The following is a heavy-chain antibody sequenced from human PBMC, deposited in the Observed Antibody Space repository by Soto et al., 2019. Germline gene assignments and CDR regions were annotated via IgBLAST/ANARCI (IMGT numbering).Heavy chain of an antibody. CDR1: GFTFGSYG. D-gene: IGHD3-10*01. CDR2: ISYDGNEK. J-gene: IGHJ4*02. Sequence: QVQLVESGGGVVQPGRSLRLSCVGSGFTFGSYGIHWVRQAPGKGLEWVALISYDGNEKYYGDSVKGRFTVPRDNSKSTLYLQMDSLRPEDTALYYCTKDNGKAWSGGDYWGQGTLVTVSS. CDR3: TKDNGKAWSGGDY. V-gene: IGHV3-30*18.